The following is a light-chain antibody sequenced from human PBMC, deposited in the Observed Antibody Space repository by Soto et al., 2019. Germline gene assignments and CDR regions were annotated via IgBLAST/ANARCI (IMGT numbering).Light chain of an antibody. V-gene: IGLV2-8*01. CDR3: KSYAGSNTYV. CDR1: KNDVGFYDF. Sequence: QSALTQPPSASGSPGQSVTISCTGTKNDVGFYDFVSWYQHLPGKAPRLIIYEVVQRPSGVPDRFSGSKSGNTASLTVSGLQAADEADYFCKSYAGSNTYVFGSGTKVTVL. J-gene: IGLJ1*01. CDR2: EVV.